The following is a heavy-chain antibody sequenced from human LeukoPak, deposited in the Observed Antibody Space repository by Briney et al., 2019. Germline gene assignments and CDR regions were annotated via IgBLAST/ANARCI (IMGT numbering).Heavy chain of an antibody. D-gene: IGHD3-22*01. CDR1: GGSITNYY. Sequence: SETLSLTCTVSGGSITNYYWGWVRQPPGTGLEYIGHVYYSGRADYNPALKSRVTISVDTSKNQFSLKLSSVTAADTAVYYCARTHKGYYYDSSGYYSPYYYYYGMDVWGQGTTVTVSS. CDR2: VYYSGRA. CDR3: ARTHKGYYYDSSGYYSPYYYYYGMDV. J-gene: IGHJ6*02. V-gene: IGHV4-59*08.